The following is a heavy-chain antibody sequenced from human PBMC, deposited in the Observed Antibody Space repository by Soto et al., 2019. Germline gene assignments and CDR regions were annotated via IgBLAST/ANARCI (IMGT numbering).Heavy chain of an antibody. Sequence: QLQLQESGPGLVKPSETLSLTCTVSGGSISSSSYYWGWIRQPPGKGLEWIGSIDYSGSTYYNPSLKSRVTISVDTSKNQFSLKPSSVTAADTAVYYCAIGSAAGLAWGQGTLVTVSS. CDR3: AIGSAAGLA. CDR1: GGSISSSSYY. V-gene: IGHV4-39*01. CDR2: IDYSGST. J-gene: IGHJ4*02. D-gene: IGHD6-13*01.